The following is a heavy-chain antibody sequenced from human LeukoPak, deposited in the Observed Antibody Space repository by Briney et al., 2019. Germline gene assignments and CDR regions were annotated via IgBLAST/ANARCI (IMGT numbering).Heavy chain of an antibody. CDR1: GFTFSSDS. J-gene: IGHJ6*03. CDR2: ISSSSSTT. CDR3: ARERVNYYSYMEL. D-gene: IGHD2-21*01. V-gene: IGHV3-48*02. Sequence: GGTLRLSCAASGFTFSSDSMYWGRRAPGRGGEWGSYISSSSSTTYYEESVKGRVTISRDISKNLLCLQMSSVRDADKAVYYCARERVNYYSYMELWGKEPTVPVP.